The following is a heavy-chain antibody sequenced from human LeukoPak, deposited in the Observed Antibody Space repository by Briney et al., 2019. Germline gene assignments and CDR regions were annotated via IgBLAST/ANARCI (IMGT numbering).Heavy chain of an antibody. J-gene: IGHJ3*01. V-gene: IGHV3-21*03. CDR3: TRDIDDVLTGDDAFDV. CDR1: GFTFSGYS. D-gene: IGHD3-9*01. CDR2: ITSSGSSM. Sequence: PGGSLRLSCAGSGFTFSGYSLNWVRQAPGKGLEWASSITSSGSSMYYADTVKGRFTISRDNAESSVYLQMNSLGVDDTGLYYCTRDIDDVLTGDDAFDVWGQGTVVTVSS.